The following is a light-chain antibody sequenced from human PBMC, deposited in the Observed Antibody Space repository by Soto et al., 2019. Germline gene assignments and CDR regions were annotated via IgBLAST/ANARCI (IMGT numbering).Light chain of an antibody. CDR2: GAS. CDR1: QGISSY. J-gene: IGKJ5*01. CDR3: QQYSSYPIT. V-gene: IGKV1D-16*01. Sequence: DLQMTQSPSSLSASVGDRVTITCRASQGISSYLAWYQQKPEKAPKSLIYGASSLQSGVPSRFSGSGFGTDFTLTITSLQPEDFATYYCQQYSSYPITFGQGTRLEIK.